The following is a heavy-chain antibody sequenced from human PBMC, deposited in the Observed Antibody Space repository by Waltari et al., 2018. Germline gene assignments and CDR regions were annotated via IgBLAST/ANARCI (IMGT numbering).Heavy chain of an antibody. CDR2: IYTSGST. D-gene: IGHD3-10*01. Sequence: QVQLQESGPGLVKPSPTLSLTCTVSGGPISSGSYYWSWIRQPAGKGLEWIGRIYTSGSTNHNPSLKSRVTISGDPSKNQFSLKLSSGTAADTAVYYCALTYYYGSGRSYGMDVWGQGTTVTVSS. CDR3: ALTYYYGSGRSYGMDV. CDR1: GGPISSGSYY. J-gene: IGHJ6*02. V-gene: IGHV4-61*02.